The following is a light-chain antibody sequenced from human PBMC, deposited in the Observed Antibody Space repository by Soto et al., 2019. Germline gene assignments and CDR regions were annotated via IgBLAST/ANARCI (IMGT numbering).Light chain of an antibody. CDR2: DAS. Sequence: EIVLTPSPGTLALSPGERATLSCRASQSVNSRLAWYQHKPGQAPRLLIYDASNRATGIPARFSGSGSGTDFTLTISSLEPEDFAVYYCQQRSNWPPITFGQGTRLEIK. V-gene: IGKV3-11*01. CDR1: QSVNSR. J-gene: IGKJ5*01. CDR3: QQRSNWPPIT.